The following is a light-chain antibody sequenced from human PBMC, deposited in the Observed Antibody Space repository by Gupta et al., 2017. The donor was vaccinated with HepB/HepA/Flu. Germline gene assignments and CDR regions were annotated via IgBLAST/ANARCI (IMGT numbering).Light chain of an antibody. J-gene: IGKJ2*04. CDR1: QSINNY. CDR2: AAS. CDR3: QHSYSSPMSS. V-gene: IGKV1-39*01. Sequence: DIQMTQSPSSLSASVGDRVTITCRASQSINNYLNWYQQKPGKAPSLLIYAASSLHRGVPSRFSGSGSGTEXTLTISXLQPEDFATYYCQHSYSSPMSSFGXGTKLEIK.